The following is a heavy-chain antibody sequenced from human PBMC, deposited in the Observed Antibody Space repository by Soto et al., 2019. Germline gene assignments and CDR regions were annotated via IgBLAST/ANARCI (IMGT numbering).Heavy chain of an antibody. CDR1: GFSFSTHA. Sequence: EEQLVESGGGLVQPGGSLRLSCAASGFSFSTHAMNWVRQAPGKGLEWLSYISSSIGTKYYADSVKGRFTISRDNAKSSLYVQMDSLRAEDTAVYLCARDRADYSDFNSWFDLWGQGTLVTVSA. J-gene: IGHJ5*02. CDR2: ISSSIGTK. D-gene: IGHD4-17*01. CDR3: ARDRADYSDFNSWFDL. V-gene: IGHV3-48*01.